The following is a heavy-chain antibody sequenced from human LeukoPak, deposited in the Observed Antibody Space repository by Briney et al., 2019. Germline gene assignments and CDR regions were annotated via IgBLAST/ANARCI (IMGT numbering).Heavy chain of an antibody. CDR3: ARNLRYCSSTSCSWGLYYYYYMDV. CDR1: GGSFSGYY. J-gene: IGHJ6*03. D-gene: IGHD2-2*01. Sequence: SETLSLTCAVYGGSFSGYYWRWIRQPPGKGLEWIGEINHSGSTNYNPSLKSRVTISVGTSKNQFSLKLSSVTAADTAVYYCARNLRYCSSTSCSWGLYYYYYMDVWGKGTTVTVSS. V-gene: IGHV4-34*01. CDR2: INHSGST.